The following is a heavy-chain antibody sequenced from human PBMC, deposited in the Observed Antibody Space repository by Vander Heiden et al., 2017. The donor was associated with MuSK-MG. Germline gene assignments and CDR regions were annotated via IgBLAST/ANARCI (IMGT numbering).Heavy chain of an antibody. CDR1: GSTFRNAW. V-gene: IGHV3-15*01. Sequence: EVQLVDSGGGLVKPGGSLTLSCAASGSTFRNAWMSWVRQAPGKGLEWVGRIKSKTDGGTTDYAAPVKGRFTISRDDSKNTLYLQMNSLKTEDTAVYYCTTEDYYGSLRYWGQGTLVTVSS. CDR2: IKSKTDGGTT. J-gene: IGHJ4*02. D-gene: IGHD3-10*01. CDR3: TTEDYYGSLRY.